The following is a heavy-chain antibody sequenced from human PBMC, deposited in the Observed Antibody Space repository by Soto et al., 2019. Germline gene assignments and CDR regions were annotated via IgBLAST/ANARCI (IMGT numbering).Heavy chain of an antibody. J-gene: IGHJ5*02. CDR3: ARAKYYDFWSGYDNWFDP. V-gene: IGHV1-2*04. Sequence: ASVKVSCKASGYTFTGYYMHWVRQAPGQGLEWMGWINPNSGGTNYAQKFQGWVTMTRDTSISTAYMELSRLRSDDTAVYYFARAKYYDFWSGYDNWFDPWGQGTLVTVSS. D-gene: IGHD3-3*01. CDR2: INPNSGGT. CDR1: GYTFTGYY.